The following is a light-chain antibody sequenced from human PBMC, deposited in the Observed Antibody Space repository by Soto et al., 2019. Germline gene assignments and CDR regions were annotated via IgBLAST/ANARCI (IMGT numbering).Light chain of an antibody. CDR1: QSLLHSNGYNY. Sequence: DIVMTQSPLSLPVTPGEPASISCRSSQSLLHSNGYNYLDWYLQKPGXAPXVLIYLGSNRASGVPDRFSGSGSGTDFTLKISRVEAEDVGVYYCMQALQTRTFGQGTKVDIK. J-gene: IGKJ1*01. CDR2: LGS. CDR3: MQALQTRT. V-gene: IGKV2-28*01.